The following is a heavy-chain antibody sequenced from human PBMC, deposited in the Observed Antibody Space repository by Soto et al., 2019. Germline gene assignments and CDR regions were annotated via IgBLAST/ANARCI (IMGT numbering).Heavy chain of an antibody. CDR3: ARDRDDYGSGNYYNRIDF. V-gene: IGHV1-69*01. CDR1: GGIFSTYA. CDR2: IIPLFGTP. D-gene: IGHD3-10*01. J-gene: IGHJ4*02. Sequence: QVQLVQSGAEVKKPGSSVKVSCKASGGIFSTYAISWLRQAPGQGLEWMGGIIPLFGTPNYAQRFQGRVTITADESTSTAYMELSRLRSEDTAVYYCARDRDDYGSGNYYNRIDFWGQATLLTVSS.